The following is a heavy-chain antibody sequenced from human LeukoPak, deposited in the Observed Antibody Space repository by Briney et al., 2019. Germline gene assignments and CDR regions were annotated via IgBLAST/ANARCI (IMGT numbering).Heavy chain of an antibody. CDR2: ISSSSRYI. CDR3: ARDTGYDSSGYYYVWYAFDI. V-gene: IGHV3-21*01. D-gene: IGHD3-22*01. J-gene: IGHJ3*02. Sequence: GGSLRLSCAASGFSFNSYSMNWVRQAPGKGLEWVSSISSSSRYIYYADSMEGRFTISRDNAKNSLYLQIDSLRAEDTAVYYCARDTGYDSSGYYYVWYAFDIWGQGTMVTVSS. CDR1: GFSFNSYS.